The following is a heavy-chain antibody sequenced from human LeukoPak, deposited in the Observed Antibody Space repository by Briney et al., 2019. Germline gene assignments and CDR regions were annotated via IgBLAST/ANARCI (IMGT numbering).Heavy chain of an antibody. V-gene: IGHV1-24*01. CDR1: GYSLSDLS. CDR2: FDPEDGET. D-gene: IGHD1-26*01. Sequence: ASVKVSCRVSGYSLSDLSIHWVRHVPGKGLEWMGGFDPEDGETIYAQKFQGRVTMTEDTSTDTAYMELSSLRSEDTAVYYCATDLGWELPNFNDAFDIWGQGTMVTISS. CDR3: ATDLGWELPNFNDAFDI. J-gene: IGHJ3*02.